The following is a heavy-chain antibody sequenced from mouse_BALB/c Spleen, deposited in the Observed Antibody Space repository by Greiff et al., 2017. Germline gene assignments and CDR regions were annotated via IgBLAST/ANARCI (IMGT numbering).Heavy chain of an antibody. CDR2: ISSGGSYT. Sequence: VASGGCLVKPGGSLKLSCAASGFTFSSYAMSWVRQTPEKRLEWVATISSGGSYTYYPDSVKGRFTISRDNAKTTLYLQMSSLRSVDTAMYYCARRGNTPRGYAMDYWGQGTSVTVSS. D-gene: IGHD5-2*01. CDR1: GFTFSSYA. J-gene: IGHJ4*01. V-gene: IGHV5-9-3*01. CDR3: ARRGNTPRGYAMDY.